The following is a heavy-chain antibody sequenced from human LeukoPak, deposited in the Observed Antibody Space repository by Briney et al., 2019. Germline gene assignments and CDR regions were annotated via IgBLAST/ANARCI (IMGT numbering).Heavy chain of an antibody. D-gene: IGHD1-1*01. CDR3: ARSGIGWFDP. CDR2: IYYSGST. CDR1: GGSISSYY. V-gene: IGHV4-59*01. J-gene: IGHJ5*02. Sequence: SETLSLTCTVSGGSISSYYWSWIRQPPGKGLEWIGYIYYSGSTNYNPSLKSRVTISVDTSKNQFSLKLSPVTAADTAVYYCARSGIGWFDPWGQGTLVTVSS.